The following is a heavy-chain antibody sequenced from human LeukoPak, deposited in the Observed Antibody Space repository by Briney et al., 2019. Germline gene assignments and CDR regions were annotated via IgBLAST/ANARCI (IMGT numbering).Heavy chain of an antibody. CDR3: ARARPTEGLYGMDV. V-gene: IGHV3-11*06. J-gene: IGHJ6*04. CDR2: ISSSSSYT. D-gene: IGHD1-14*01. CDR1: GFTFSDYY. Sequence: GGSLRLSCAASGFTFSDYYMSWIRQAPGKGLEWVSYISSSSSYTNYADSGKGRFTISRDNATNSLYLQMNSLRAEDTAVYYCARARPTEGLYGMDVWGKGTPVTVSS.